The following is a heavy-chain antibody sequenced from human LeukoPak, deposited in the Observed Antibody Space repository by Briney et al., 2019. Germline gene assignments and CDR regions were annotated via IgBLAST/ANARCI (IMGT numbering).Heavy chain of an antibody. Sequence: GASVKVSCKVSGYTLTELSMHWVRQAPGKGLEWMGGFDPEDGETIYAQKFQGGVTMTEDTSTDTAYMELSSLRSEDTAVYYCATAPPRLDYYDSSGYYYEDAFDIWGQGTMVTVSS. J-gene: IGHJ3*02. CDR2: FDPEDGET. V-gene: IGHV1-24*01. D-gene: IGHD3-22*01. CDR1: GYTLTELS. CDR3: ATAPPRLDYYDSSGYYYEDAFDI.